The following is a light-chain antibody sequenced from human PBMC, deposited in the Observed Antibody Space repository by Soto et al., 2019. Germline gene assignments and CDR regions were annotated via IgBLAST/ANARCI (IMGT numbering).Light chain of an antibody. J-gene: IGLJ3*02. CDR3: SSYTSSSTPWV. CDR2: DVS. V-gene: IGLV2-14*01. Sequence: QSVLTQPASVSGSPRQSITISCTGTSSDVGGYNYVSWYQQHPGKAPKLMIYDVSNRPSGVSNRFSGSKSGNTASLTISGLQAEDEADYYCSSYTSSSTPWVFGGGTKLTVL. CDR1: SSDVGGYNY.